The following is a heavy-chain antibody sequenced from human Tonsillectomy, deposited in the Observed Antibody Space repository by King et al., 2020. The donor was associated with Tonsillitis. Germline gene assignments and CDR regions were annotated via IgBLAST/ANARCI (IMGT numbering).Heavy chain of an antibody. CDR3: ARDIEVVPATMHQYYYGLDV. J-gene: IGHJ6*02. D-gene: IGHD2-2*01. Sequence: VQLVESGGGLVQPGGSLRLSFAASGFTFSSYWMSLVRQAPAKGRELVANIKQDGSEEYYVDSGKGRFTFSRNNAKNFVYLQMNSHRGEDTGVYYCARDIEVVPATMHQYYYGLDVWGQGTTVTVSS. V-gene: IGHV3-7*01. CDR2: IKQDGSEE. CDR1: GFTFSSYW.